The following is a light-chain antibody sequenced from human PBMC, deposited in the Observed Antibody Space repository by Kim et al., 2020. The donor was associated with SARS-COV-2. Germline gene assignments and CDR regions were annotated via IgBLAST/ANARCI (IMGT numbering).Light chain of an antibody. CDR3: MQSLQTLLT. V-gene: IGKV2-28*01. CDR2: LGS. Sequence: DIVMTQSPLSLPVTPGEPASISCRSSQSLLYSNGYNYLDWYVQKPGQSPQLLIYLGSNRASGVPDRFSGSVSGTDFTLRISRVEAEDVGVYYCMQSLQTLLTFGGGTKVDIK. CDR1: QSLLYSNGYNY. J-gene: IGKJ4*01.